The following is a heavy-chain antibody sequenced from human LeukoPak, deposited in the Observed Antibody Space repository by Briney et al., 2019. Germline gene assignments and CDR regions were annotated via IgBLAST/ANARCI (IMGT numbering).Heavy chain of an antibody. CDR2: IGTAGDA. V-gene: IGHV3-13*01. J-gene: IGHJ6*03. CDR1: GFTFSSYD. Sequence: SGGSLRLSCAASGFTFSSYDMHWVGQATGKGLEWCSAIGTAGDAYYPGSVKGRFTISRENAKTSLYLQMNSLRAGDTAVYYCARRSHNYYYYMDVWGKGTTVTVSS. CDR3: ARRSHNYYYYMDV.